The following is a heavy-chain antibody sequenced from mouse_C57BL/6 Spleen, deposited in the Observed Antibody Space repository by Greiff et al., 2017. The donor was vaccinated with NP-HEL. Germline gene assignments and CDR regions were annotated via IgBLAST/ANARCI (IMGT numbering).Heavy chain of an antibody. V-gene: IGHV5-6*01. D-gene: IGHD1-1*01. CDR3: ARRRYYGSSYVEDY. Sequence: EVQLVESGGDLVKPGGSLKLSCAASGFTFSSYGMSWVRQTPDKRLEWVATISSGGSYTYYPDSVKGRFTISRDNAKNTLYLQMSSLKSEDTAMYYCARRRYYGSSYVEDYWGQGTTLTVSS. J-gene: IGHJ2*01. CDR1: GFTFSSYG. CDR2: ISSGGSYT.